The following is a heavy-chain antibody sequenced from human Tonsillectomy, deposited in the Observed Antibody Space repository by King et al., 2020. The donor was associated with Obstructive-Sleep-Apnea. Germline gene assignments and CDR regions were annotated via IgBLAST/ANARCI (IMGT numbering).Heavy chain of an antibody. CDR3: ANGGHDYYGMDV. CDR2: IIPIVGKT. D-gene: IGHD3-16*01. V-gene: IGHV1-69*04. CDR1: GGTFSSYA. J-gene: IGHJ6*02. Sequence: QLVQSGAEVKKPGSSVKVSCKASGGTFSSYAISWVRQAPGQGLEWMGRIIPIVGKTYYTQKFQGRVTITADIFTSTAYMELSSLRSEDTAVYYCANGGHDYYGMDVWGQGTTVTVSS.